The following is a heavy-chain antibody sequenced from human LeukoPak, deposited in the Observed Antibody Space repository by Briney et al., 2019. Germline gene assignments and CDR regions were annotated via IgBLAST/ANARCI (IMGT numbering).Heavy chain of an antibody. D-gene: IGHD3-10*01. CDR1: GFTFSSYA. CDR3: ARDPEDGSGSRFDY. CDR2: ISYDGSNK. J-gene: IGHJ4*02. Sequence: GRSLRLSCAASGFTFSSYAMHWVRQAPGKGLEWVAVISYDGSNKYYADSVKGRFTISRDNSKNTLYLQMNSLRAEDTAVYYCARDPEDGSGSRFDYWGQGTLVTVSS. V-gene: IGHV3-30*04.